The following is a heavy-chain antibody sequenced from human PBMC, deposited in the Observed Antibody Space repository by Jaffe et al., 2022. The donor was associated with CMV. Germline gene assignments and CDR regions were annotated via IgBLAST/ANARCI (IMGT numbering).Heavy chain of an antibody. D-gene: IGHD3-10*01. CDR3: ARLNRGGADYYYYYYYYMDV. J-gene: IGHJ6*03. V-gene: IGHV4-39*01. CDR1: GGFISSSDHY. Sequence: QLQLQESGPGLVKPSETLSLTCTVSGGFISSSDHYWGWIRQPPGKGLEWIASIDKSGDSHYNPSLKSQVTISVDTSKGQFSLDLSSVTAADTAVYYCARLNRGGADYYYYYYYYMDVWGKGATVTVSS. CDR2: IDKSGDS.